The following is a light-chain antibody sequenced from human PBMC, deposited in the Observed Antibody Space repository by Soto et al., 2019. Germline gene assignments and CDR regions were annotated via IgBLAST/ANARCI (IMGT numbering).Light chain of an antibody. V-gene: IGKV2-24*01. Sequence: DIVMTQTPLSSSVTLGQPASISCNSTESLVHSDGNAYLSWLHQRPGQPPRLLIYQISKRFSGVPDRFSGSGAGTDFTLKINRVEPEDVGIYYCMQATQFPRTFGQGTRVEIK. CDR2: QIS. J-gene: IGKJ1*01. CDR1: ESLVHSDGNAY. CDR3: MQATQFPRT.